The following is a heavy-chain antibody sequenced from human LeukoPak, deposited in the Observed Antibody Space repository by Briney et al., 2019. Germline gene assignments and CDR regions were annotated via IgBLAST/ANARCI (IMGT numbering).Heavy chain of an antibody. D-gene: IGHD3-16*01. CDR2: IRHDESKT. V-gene: IGHV3-30*02. J-gene: IGHJ6*03. CDR3: AKPVIPSAYQGTYYMDV. CDR1: GLIFSSYG. Sequence: GGSLRLSCAASGLIFSSYGMHWVRQAPGEGLEWVAYIRHDESKTFYADSVKGRFTISRDNSKNTLYLQMHSLRAEDTALYYCAKPVIPSAYQGTYYMDVWGKGTSVTVSS.